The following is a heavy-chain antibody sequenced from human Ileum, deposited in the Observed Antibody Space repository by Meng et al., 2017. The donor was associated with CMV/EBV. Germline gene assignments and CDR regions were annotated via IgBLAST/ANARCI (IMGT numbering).Heavy chain of an antibody. J-gene: IGHJ2*01. CDR2: IYWDDDK. D-gene: IGHD3-10*01. Sequence: SGVSLSSSGVGVGWIRQSPGKALEWLAVIYWDDDKRYSPSLKSRLTITKDTSKNQVVLTMTNMDPVDTATYYCAHTYYGSGTYWYFDLWGRGTLVTVSS. CDR3: AHTYYGSGTYWYFDL. V-gene: IGHV2-5*02. CDR1: GVSLSSSGVG.